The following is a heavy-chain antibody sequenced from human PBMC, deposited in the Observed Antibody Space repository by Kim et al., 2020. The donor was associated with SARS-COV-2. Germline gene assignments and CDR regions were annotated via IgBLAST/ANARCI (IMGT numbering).Heavy chain of an antibody. V-gene: IGHV7-4-1*02. CDR1: GYTFTSYA. CDR3: ATTRSGSGWPSYYYYGMDV. Sequence: ASVKVSCKASGYTFTSYAMNWVRQAPGQGLEWMGWINTNTGNPTYAQGFTGRFVFSLDTSVSTAYLQISSLKAEDTAVYYCATTRSGSGWPSYYYYGMDVWGQGTTVTVSS. J-gene: IGHJ6*02. CDR2: INTNTGNP. D-gene: IGHD6-19*01.